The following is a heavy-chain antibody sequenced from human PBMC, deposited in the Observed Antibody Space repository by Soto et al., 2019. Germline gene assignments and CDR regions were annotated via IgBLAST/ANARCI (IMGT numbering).Heavy chain of an antibody. CDR3: ARASGYYDFWSGHTYYYGMDV. D-gene: IGHD3-3*01. J-gene: IGHJ6*02. CDR1: GGTFSSYA. CDR2: IIPIFGTA. Sequence: QVQLVQSGAEVKKPGSSVKVSCKASGGTFSSYAISWVRQAPGQGLEWMGGIIPIFGTANYAQKFQGRVTITADAATSTAYMEMSSLRSEDTAVYYCARASGYYDFWSGHTYYYGMDVWGQGTTVTVSS. V-gene: IGHV1-69*12.